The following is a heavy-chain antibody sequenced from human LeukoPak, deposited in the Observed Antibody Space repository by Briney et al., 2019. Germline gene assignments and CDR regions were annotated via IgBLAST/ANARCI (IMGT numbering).Heavy chain of an antibody. CDR1: GGSISSYY. D-gene: IGHD6-6*01. J-gene: IGHJ4*02. Sequence: SETLSLTCTVSGGSISSYYWSWIRQPPGKGLEWIGYIYYSGSTNYNPSLKSRVTISVDTSKNQFSLKLGSVTAADTAVYYCARVDPDSSSTQEVFDYWGQGTLVTVSS. CDR2: IYYSGST. V-gene: IGHV4-59*01. CDR3: ARVDPDSSSTQEVFDY.